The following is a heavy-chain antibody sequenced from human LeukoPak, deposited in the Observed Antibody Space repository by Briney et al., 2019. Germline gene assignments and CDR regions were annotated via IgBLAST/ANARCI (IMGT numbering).Heavy chain of an antibody. J-gene: IGHJ4*02. V-gene: IGHV4-4*02. CDR1: GGSISGSDW. Sequence: SETLSLTCAVSGGSISGSDWWSWVRQPPGKGLEWIGETRHDGHTNYNPSLKIRVTISVDKSKNQFSLNLHSVTAADTAVYYCAQSTASYRAHGYWGQGILVTVSS. D-gene: IGHD2-8*02. CDR2: TRHDGHT. CDR3: AQSTASYRAHGY.